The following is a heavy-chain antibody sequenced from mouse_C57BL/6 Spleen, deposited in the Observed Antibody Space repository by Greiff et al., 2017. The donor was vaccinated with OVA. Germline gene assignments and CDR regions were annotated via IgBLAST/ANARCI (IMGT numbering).Heavy chain of an antibody. CDR3: ARQDSNYVAY. D-gene: IGHD2-5*01. Sequence: QVQLKESGAELARPGASVKLSCKASGYTFTSYGISWVKQRTGQGLEWIGEIYPRSGNTYYNEKFKGKATLTADKSSSTAYMELRSLTSEDSAVYFCARQDSNYVAYWGQGTLVTVSA. CDR1: GYTFTSYG. J-gene: IGHJ3*01. CDR2: IYPRSGNT. V-gene: IGHV1-81*01.